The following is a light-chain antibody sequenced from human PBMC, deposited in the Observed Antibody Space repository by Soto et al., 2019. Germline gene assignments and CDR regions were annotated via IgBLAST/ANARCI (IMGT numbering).Light chain of an antibody. CDR2: LNSDGSH. CDR3: QTWGTGILV. Sequence: QLVLTQSPSASASLGASVKLTCTLSSGHSSYAIAWHQQQPEKGPRYLMKLNSDGSHSKGDGIPDRFSGSSSGAERYLTISGHQSEDEDDYYCQTWGTGILVFGGGTKVTVL. CDR1: SGHSSYA. V-gene: IGLV4-69*01. J-gene: IGLJ2*01.